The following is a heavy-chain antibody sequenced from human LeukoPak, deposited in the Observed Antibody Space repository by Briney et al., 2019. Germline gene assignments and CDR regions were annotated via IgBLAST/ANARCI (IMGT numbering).Heavy chain of an antibody. Sequence: PSETLSPTCAVSGYSISSGYYWGWIRQPPGKGLEWIGSIYHSGSTYYNPSLKSRVTISVDTSKNQFSLKLSSVTAADTAVYYRARFGDYGGGHWGQGTLVTVSS. CDR3: ARFGDYGGGH. CDR1: GYSISSGYY. CDR2: IYHSGST. V-gene: IGHV4-38-2*01. D-gene: IGHD4-17*01. J-gene: IGHJ4*02.